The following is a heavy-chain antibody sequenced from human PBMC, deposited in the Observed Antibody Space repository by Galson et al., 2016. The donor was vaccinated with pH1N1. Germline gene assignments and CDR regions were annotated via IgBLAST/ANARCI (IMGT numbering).Heavy chain of an antibody. D-gene: IGHD3-22*01. Sequence: SLRLSCAASGFTFEDFALHWVRQGPGKGLEWVSGISWNRGAIDYAESVKGRFTISRDNAKNSLYLQMERLRAEDTALYYCVKDRAFYYDSSGYDYAFDIWGQGTMVTVAS. V-gene: IGHV3-9*01. J-gene: IGHJ3*02. CDR1: GFTFEDFA. CDR2: ISWNRGAI. CDR3: VKDRAFYYDSSGYDYAFDI.